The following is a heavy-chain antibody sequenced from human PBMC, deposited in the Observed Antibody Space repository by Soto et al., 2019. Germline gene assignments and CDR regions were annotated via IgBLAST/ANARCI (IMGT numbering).Heavy chain of an antibody. CDR2: INHSGST. J-gene: IGHJ4*02. Sequence: SETLSLTCAVYGGSFSGYYWSWIRQPPGKGLEWIGEINHSGSTNYNPSLKSRVTISVDTSKNQFSLKLSSVTAADTAVYYCARAPDPLRQQLKFDYWGQGTLVTVSS. D-gene: IGHD6-13*01. CDR1: GGSFSGYY. V-gene: IGHV4-34*01. CDR3: ARAPDPLRQQLKFDY.